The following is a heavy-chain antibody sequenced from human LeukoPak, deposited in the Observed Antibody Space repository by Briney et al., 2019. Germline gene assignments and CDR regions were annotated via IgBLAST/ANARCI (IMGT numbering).Heavy chain of an antibody. Sequence: GGSLRLSCTASGFTFGDYAMSWFRQAPGKGLEWVGFIRSKAYGGTTEYAASVKGRFTISRDDSKSIAYLQMNSLKTEDTAVYYCTRARSEGGYDRNYYYYMDVWGKGTTVTVSS. CDR2: IRSKAYGGTT. CDR3: TRARSEGGYDRNYYYYMDV. J-gene: IGHJ6*03. V-gene: IGHV3-49*03. CDR1: GFTFGDYA. D-gene: IGHD5-12*01.